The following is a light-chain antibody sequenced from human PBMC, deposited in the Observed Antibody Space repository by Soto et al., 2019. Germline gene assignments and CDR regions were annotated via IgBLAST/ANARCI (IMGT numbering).Light chain of an antibody. V-gene: IGKV3-15*01. CDR2: AAS. Sequence: EIVMTQSPATLSVSPGERATLSCRASQSISTNLAWYQQKPGQAPRFLIYAASTRATGIPARFSGSGSGTEFTLTISSLQSEDFAVYYCQQYHNWPGYTLGPGTKVDIK. CDR3: QQYHNWPGYT. J-gene: IGKJ3*01. CDR1: QSISTN.